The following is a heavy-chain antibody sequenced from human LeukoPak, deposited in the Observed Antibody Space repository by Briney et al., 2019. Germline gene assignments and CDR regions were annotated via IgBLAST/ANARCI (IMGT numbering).Heavy chain of an antibody. CDR2: ISTDGSST. CDR3: ASYLTSIPSGMDV. CDR1: GFTFSRYW. D-gene: IGHD2/OR15-2a*01. J-gene: IGHJ6*02. V-gene: IGHV3-74*01. Sequence: GGSPRLSCAASGFTFSRYWMHWLRQAPGKGLVWVSRISTDGSSTSYADSVKGRFTISRDNGKNTLYLQMSSLRAEDTAVYYCASYLTSIPSGMDVWGQGTTVTVSS.